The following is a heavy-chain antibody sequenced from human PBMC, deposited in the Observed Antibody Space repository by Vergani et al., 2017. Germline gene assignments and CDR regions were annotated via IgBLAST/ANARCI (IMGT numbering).Heavy chain of an antibody. CDR3: ARGSGKRSTTRNWFDP. CDR2: MNPNSGNT. CDR1: GYTFTSYD. D-gene: IGHD2-2*01. V-gene: IGHV1-8*01. J-gene: IGHJ5*02. Sequence: QVQLVPSGAEVKKPGASVKVSCKASGYTFTSYDINWVRQATGQGLEWMGWMNPNSGNTGYAQKFQGRVTMTRKTSISTAYMELSSLRSEDTAVYYCARGSGKRSTTRNWFDPWGQGTLVTVSS.